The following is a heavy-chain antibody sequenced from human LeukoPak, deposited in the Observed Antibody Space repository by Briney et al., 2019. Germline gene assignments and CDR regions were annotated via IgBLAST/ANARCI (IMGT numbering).Heavy chain of an antibody. V-gene: IGHV3-48*01. Sequence: GGSLRLSCAASGFTSNSYSMNWVRQAPGKGLEWVSYISSASGTKEYADSVKGRFTISRDNAKNSLFLQMDSLRAQDTAIYYCARVEYTNSPGHGGLGTLVTVSS. CDR3: ARVEYTNSPGH. CDR2: ISSASGTK. CDR1: GFTSNSYS. D-gene: IGHD6-6*01. J-gene: IGHJ4*02.